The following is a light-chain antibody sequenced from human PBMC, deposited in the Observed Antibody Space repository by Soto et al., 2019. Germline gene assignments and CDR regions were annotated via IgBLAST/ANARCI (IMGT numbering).Light chain of an antibody. Sequence: QSVLTQPPSACGSPGQMVILSCSGSTSNSGSNYVYWYQQLPGTAPKLLMYTNNQRPSGVPDRLSGSKSGTSASLAISGLRSEDEADYYCAAWDDSLSAYVFGTGTKVTVL. CDR3: AAWDDSLSAYV. V-gene: IGLV1-47*01. CDR2: TNN. CDR1: TSNSGSNY. J-gene: IGLJ1*01.